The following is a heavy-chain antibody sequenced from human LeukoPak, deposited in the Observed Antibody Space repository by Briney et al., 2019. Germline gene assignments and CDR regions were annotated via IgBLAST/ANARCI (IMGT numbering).Heavy chain of an antibody. CDR3: ARKPGSRTVNWFDP. Sequence: ASVKVSCEASGYSFTGYYMHWVRQAPGQGLEWMGWINPDSGGTNHAQNFQGRATMTRDTSISTAYMELSRLRSDDTAVYYCARKPGSRTVNWFDPWGQGTLVTVSS. D-gene: IGHD4-11*01. CDR2: INPDSGGT. J-gene: IGHJ5*02. V-gene: IGHV1-2*02. CDR1: GYSFTGYY.